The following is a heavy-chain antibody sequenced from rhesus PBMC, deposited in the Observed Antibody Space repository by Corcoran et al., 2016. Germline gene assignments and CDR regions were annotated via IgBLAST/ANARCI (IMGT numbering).Heavy chain of an antibody. CDR3: ATGLGWELQDY. V-gene: IGHV1-111*02. CDR2: VDPEDGAA. Sequence: EVQLVQSGAEVKKPGASVKISCKSSGYTFTDYYLHWVRQAPGKGLEWMGRVDPEDGAAIHAPKFQDRVHITAATSTDVAYMELSSLRSEYTAVYYCATGLGWELQDYWGQGVLVTVSS. D-gene: IGHD1-44*02. J-gene: IGHJ4*01. CDR1: GYTFTDYY.